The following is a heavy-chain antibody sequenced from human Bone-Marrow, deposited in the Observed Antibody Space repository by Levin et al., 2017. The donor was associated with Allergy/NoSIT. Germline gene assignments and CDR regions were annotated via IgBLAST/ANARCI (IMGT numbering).Heavy chain of an antibody. CDR3: ARDVTRIEYSTTGTFDY. CDR1: GFTFSSYG. CDR2: IWYDGSNK. V-gene: IGHV3-33*01. Sequence: PGGSLRLSCAASGFTFSSYGMHWVRQAPGKGLEWVAVIWYDGSNKYYADSVKGRFTISRDNSKNTLYLQMNSLRAEDTAVYYCARDVTRIEYSTTGTFDYWGQGTLVTVSS. D-gene: IGHD6-6*01. J-gene: IGHJ4*02.